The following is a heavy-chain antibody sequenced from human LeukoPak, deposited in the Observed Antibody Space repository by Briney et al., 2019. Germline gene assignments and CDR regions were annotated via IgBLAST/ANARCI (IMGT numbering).Heavy chain of an antibody. CDR1: GYTFTSYY. V-gene: IGHV1-46*01. Sequence: GASVKVSCKASGYTFTSYYMHWVRQAPGQGLEEMGIINPSGGSKSYAQKFQGRVTMTRDTSTSTVYMELSSLRSGDTAVYYCARDQKGDPDYWGQGTLVTVSS. D-gene: IGHD3-16*01. CDR2: INPSGGSK. J-gene: IGHJ4*02. CDR3: ARDQKGDPDY.